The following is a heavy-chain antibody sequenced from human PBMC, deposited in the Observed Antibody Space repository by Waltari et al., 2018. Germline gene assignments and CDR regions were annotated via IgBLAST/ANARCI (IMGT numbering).Heavy chain of an antibody. CDR1: FTNYY. J-gene: IGHJ4*02. CDR3: ARAGAVRGRYYFDY. CDR2: INPSGGST. V-gene: IGHV1-46*01. D-gene: IGHD3-10*01. Sequence: FTNYYVHWVRQAPGQGLEWMGIINPSGGSTRNAQKFQGRVTMTRDTSTSTVHMEMSSLRSEDTAVYYCARAGAVRGRYYFDYWGQGSLVTVSS.